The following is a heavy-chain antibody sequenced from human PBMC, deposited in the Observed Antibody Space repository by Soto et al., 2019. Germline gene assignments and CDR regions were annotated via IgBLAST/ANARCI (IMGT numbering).Heavy chain of an antibody. CDR2: SGGDDGTT. J-gene: IGHJ4*02. CDR1: GFTFSSYS. CDR3: AKKVNSGPGSQYFDY. Sequence: EVQLLESGGGLVQPGGSLRLSCAASGFTFSSYSMSWVLQAPGKGLEWVSGFRSGGDDGTTHYADSVKGRFTISRDNSKNTLFLQMDSMRAEDTAIYYCAKKVNSGPGSQYFDYWGQGTLVTVSS. V-gene: IGHV3-23*01. D-gene: IGHD3-10*01.